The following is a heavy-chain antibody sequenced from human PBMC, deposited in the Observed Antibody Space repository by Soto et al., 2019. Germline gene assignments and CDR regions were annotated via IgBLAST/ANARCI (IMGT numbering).Heavy chain of an antibody. J-gene: IGHJ2*01. V-gene: IGHV3-21*01. Sequence: EVQLVESGGGLVKPGGSLRLSCAASGFTFSSYSMNWVRQAPGKGLEWVSSISSSSSYIYYADSVKGRFTISRDNAKNSLYLQMNSLRAEDTAVYYCARGVDFLVMSRREVYWYFDLWGRGTLVTVSS. CDR2: ISSSSSYI. D-gene: IGHD5-12*01. CDR3: ARGVDFLVMSRREVYWYFDL. CDR1: GFTFSSYS.